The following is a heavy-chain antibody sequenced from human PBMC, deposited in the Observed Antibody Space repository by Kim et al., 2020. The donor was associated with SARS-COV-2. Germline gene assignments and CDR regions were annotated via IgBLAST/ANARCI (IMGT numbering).Heavy chain of an antibody. J-gene: IGHJ5*02. V-gene: IGHV4-4*09. Sequence: SLKSRVTISVDTSKNQFSLKLSSVTAADTAVYYCARYRTAAAAPGWWFDPWGQGTLVTVSS. D-gene: IGHD6-13*01. CDR3: ARYRTAAAAPGWWFDP.